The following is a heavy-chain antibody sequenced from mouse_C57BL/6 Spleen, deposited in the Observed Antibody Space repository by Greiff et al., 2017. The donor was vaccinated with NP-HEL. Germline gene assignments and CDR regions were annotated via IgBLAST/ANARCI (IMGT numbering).Heavy chain of an antibody. Sequence: QVQLQQSGAELVMPGASVKLSCKASGYTFTSYWMHWVKQRPGQGLEWIGEIDPSDSYTNYNQKFKGKSTLTVDKSSSTAYMQLSSLTSEDSAVYYCARSGSYYGSSWFAYWGQGTLVTVSA. CDR2: IDPSDSYT. CDR1: GYTFTSYW. J-gene: IGHJ3*01. D-gene: IGHD1-1*01. V-gene: IGHV1-69*01. CDR3: ARSGSYYGSSWFAY.